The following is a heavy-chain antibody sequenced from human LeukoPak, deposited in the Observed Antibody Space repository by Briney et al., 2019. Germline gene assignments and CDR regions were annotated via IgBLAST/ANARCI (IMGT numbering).Heavy chain of an antibody. CDR2: IRYDGNNK. V-gene: IGHV3-30*02. D-gene: IGHD2-21*02. CDR3: AKERTRVTGGWT. J-gene: IGHJ5*02. Sequence: PGGSLRLSCGASGFTFSSYGIHWVRQAPGKGLEWVTFIRYDGNNKYYADSVKGRFTISRDNSKNTVYLQMNSLRAEDTAVYYCAKERTRVTGGWTWGQGTLVTVSS. CDR1: GFTFSSYG.